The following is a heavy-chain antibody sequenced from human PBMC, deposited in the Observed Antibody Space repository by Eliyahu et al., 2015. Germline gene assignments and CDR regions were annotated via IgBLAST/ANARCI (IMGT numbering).Heavy chain of an antibody. J-gene: IGHJ3*02. Sequence: QLQLQESGPGLVKPSETLSLTCTVXGGSIXSSSXYWGWIRQPPGKGLEWIGSIYYSGSTYYNPSLKSRVTISVDTSKNQFSLKLSSVTAADTAVYYCARGSLRGSRXAFDIWGQGTMVTVSS. CDR2: IYYSGST. CDR3: ARGSLRGSRXAFDI. D-gene: IGHD3-10*01. CDR1: GGSIXSSSXY. V-gene: IGHV4-39*07.